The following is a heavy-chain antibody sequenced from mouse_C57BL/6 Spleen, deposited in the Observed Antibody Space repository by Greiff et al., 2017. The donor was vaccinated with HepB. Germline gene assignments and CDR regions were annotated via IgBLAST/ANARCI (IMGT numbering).Heavy chain of an antibody. J-gene: IGHJ3*01. CDR1: GYTFTDYE. CDR3: TLYYGYDVFAY. V-gene: IGHV1-15*01. D-gene: IGHD2-2*01. Sequence: QVQLQQSGAELVRPGASVTLSCKASGYTFTDYEMHWVKQTPVHGLEWIGAIDPETGGTAYNQKFKGKAILTADKSSSTAYMELRSLTSEDSAVYYCTLYYGYDVFAYWGQGTLVTVSA. CDR2: IDPETGGT.